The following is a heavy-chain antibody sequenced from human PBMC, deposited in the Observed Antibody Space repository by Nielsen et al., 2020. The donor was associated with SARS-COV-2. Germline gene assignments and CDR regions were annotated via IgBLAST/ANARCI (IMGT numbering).Heavy chain of an antibody. J-gene: IGHJ5*02. CDR2: ISAYNGNT. V-gene: IGHV1-18*01. CDR3: AADLNGWFDP. Sequence: ASVKVSCKASDYTFTSYGISWVRQAPGQGLEWMGWISAYNGNTNYAQKLQGRVTMTTDASTSTAYMELRSLRSDDTAVYYCAADLNGWFDPWGQGTLVTVSS. CDR1: DYTFTSYG. D-gene: IGHD2-15*01.